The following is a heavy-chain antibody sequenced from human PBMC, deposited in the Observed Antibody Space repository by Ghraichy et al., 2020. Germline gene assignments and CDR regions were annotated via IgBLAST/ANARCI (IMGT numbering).Heavy chain of an antibody. CDR2: ITSSSSYI. V-gene: IGHV3-21*01. D-gene: IGHD3-22*01. J-gene: IGHJ6*02. CDR1: GFTFSTYS. CDR3: AKGGPKDYDSTVWGPYGMDV. Sequence: GGSLRLTCTASGFTFSTYSMNWVRQAPGKGLEWVSSITSSSSYIFYADSVKGRLTISRDNAKNSLYLQMNSLRVDDTAVYYCAKGGPKDYDSTVWGPYGMDVWGQGTTVTVSS.